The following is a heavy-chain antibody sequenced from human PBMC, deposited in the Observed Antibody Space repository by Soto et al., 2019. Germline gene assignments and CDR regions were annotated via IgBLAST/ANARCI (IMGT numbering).Heavy chain of an antibody. V-gene: IGHV3-74*01. Sequence: EVQLVESGGGLVQPGGSLRLSCAASGFTFSSYWMHWVRQAPGKGLVWVSRINSAGSSTSYADSVKGRFTISRDNTKNTLYVQINILRADDTSVYYCVRTSLVVAAATREDYWGQGTLVTVSS. J-gene: IGHJ4*02. CDR3: VRTSLVVAAATREDY. CDR2: INSAGSST. CDR1: GFTFSSYW. D-gene: IGHD2-15*01.